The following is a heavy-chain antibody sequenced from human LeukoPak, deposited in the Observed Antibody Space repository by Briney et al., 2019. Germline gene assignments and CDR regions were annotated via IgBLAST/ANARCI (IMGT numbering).Heavy chain of an antibody. V-gene: IGHV3-21*01. J-gene: IGHJ6*03. Sequence: GGSLRLSCAASGFTFSSYSMNWVRQAPGRGLEWVSSISSSSNYIYYVDSVKGRFTISRDNAKNSLFLQMNSLRAEDTAVYFCARSKPWGYCSGGSCYPTYYYYMDVWGKGTTVTVSS. CDR1: GFTFSSYS. CDR3: ARSKPWGYCSGGSCYPTYYYYMDV. CDR2: ISSSSNYI. D-gene: IGHD2-15*01.